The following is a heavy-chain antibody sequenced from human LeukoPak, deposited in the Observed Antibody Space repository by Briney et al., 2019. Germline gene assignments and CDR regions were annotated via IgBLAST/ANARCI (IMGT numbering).Heavy chain of an antibody. Sequence: PSETLSLTCTVSGGSISSSHYYWGWIRQPPGKGLEWIGSIYCSGTTYYNPSLKSRVTISIHTSKNQFSLKLSSVTAADTAIYYCTRDSSYMTTVDYWGQGTLVTVSS. CDR1: GGSISSSHYY. CDR3: TRDSSYMTTVDY. CDR2: IYCSGTT. J-gene: IGHJ4*02. V-gene: IGHV4-39*07. D-gene: IGHD4-17*01.